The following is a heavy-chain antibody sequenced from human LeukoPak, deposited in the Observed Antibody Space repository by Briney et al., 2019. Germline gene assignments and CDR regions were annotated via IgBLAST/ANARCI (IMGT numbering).Heavy chain of an antibody. Sequence: SETLSLTCTVSGGSISSYYWSWIRQPPGKGLEWIGYIYYSGSTNYSPSLKSRVTISVDTSKNQFSLKLSSVTAADTAVYYCARDVDRNHWFDPWGQGTLVAVSS. CDR2: IYYSGST. CDR3: ARDVDRNHWFDP. CDR1: GGSISSYY. J-gene: IGHJ5*02. V-gene: IGHV4-59*01. D-gene: IGHD1-14*01.